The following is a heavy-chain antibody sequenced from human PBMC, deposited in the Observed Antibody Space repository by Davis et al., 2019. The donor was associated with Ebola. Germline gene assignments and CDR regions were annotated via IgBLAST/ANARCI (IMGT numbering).Heavy chain of an antibody. CDR2: ISGHGDIT. CDR1: GFSFSSYT. CDR3: ARDQDTSPEWNWFDS. V-gene: IGHV3-23*01. D-gene: IGHD3-3*01. Sequence: GESLKISCAASGFSFSSYTMNWVRQAPGKGLEWVSAISGHGDITHYADSVKGRFTISRDNSKNTLYLQMNSLRAEDTALYYCARDQDTSPEWNWFDSWGQGTLVTVSS. J-gene: IGHJ5*01.